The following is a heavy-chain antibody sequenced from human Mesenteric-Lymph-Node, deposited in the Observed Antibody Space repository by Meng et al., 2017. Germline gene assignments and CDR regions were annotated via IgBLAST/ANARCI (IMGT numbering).Heavy chain of an antibody. J-gene: IGHJ4*02. V-gene: IGHV1-46*01. CDR3: ARGYLLPYGDKRGWGPDY. Sequence: ASVKVSCKASGYTFTSYYMHWVRQAPGQGLEWMGIINPSGGSTSYAQKFQGRVTMTRDTSISTAYMELSRLRSDDTAVYYCARGYLLPYGDKRGWGPDYWGQGTLVTVSS. D-gene: IGHD4-17*01. CDR2: INPSGGST. CDR1: GYTFTSYY.